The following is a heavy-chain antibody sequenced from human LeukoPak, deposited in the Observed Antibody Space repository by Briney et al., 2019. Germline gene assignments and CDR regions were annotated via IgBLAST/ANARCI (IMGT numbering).Heavy chain of an antibody. CDR1: GGSISSYY. Sequence: SETLSLTCTVSGGSISSYYWSWIRQPPGKGLEGIGYIYYSGSTNYNPSLKSRVTISVDTSKNQFSLKLSSVTAADTAVYYCARDHDCSGGSCYYFDYWGQGTLVTVSS. CDR3: ARDHDCSGGSCYYFDY. CDR2: IYYSGST. D-gene: IGHD2-15*01. V-gene: IGHV4-59*01. J-gene: IGHJ4*02.